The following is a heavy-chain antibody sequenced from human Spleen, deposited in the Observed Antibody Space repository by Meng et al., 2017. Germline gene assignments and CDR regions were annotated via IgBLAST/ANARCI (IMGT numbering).Heavy chain of an antibody. CDR3: ARGGDYGTFYYYYYAMDV. J-gene: IGHJ6*02. V-gene: IGHV3-30*04. CDR1: GFTFSKYT. CDR2: MSYDGSNK. D-gene: IGHD4-17*01. Sequence: GGSLRLSCAGFGFTFSKYTMHWVRQAPGKGLEWVAIMSYDGSNKYYADSVKGRFTISRDNSKNTLYLQINSLRAEDTAVYYCARGGDYGTFYYYYYAMDVWGQGTTVTVSS.